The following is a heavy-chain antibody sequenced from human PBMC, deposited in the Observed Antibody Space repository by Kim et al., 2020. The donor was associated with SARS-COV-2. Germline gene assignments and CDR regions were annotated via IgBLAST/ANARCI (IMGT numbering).Heavy chain of an antibody. D-gene: IGHD3-3*01. CDR3: AKGVGLTIFGVVISAY. Sequence: GGSLRLSCAASGFTFSSYAMSWVRQAPGKGLEWVSAISGSGGSTYYADSVKGRFTISRDNSKNTLYLQMNSLRAEDTAVYYCAKGVGLTIFGVVISAYWGQGTLVTVSS. V-gene: IGHV3-23*01. J-gene: IGHJ4*02. CDR2: ISGSGGST. CDR1: GFTFSSYA.